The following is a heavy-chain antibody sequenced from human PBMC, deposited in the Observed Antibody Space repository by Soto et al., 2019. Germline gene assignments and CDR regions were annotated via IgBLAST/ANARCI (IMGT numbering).Heavy chain of an antibody. D-gene: IGHD3-10*01. V-gene: IGHV3-7*01. Sequence: LRLSCAASGFTLSSYWMAWVRQTPGKGLEFVANIREDGKEINYVDSVKGRFTISRDNAKNSLFLQMNSLRDDDTAVYYCGTDQWGGAFDIGGQGTMVTVSS. CDR3: GTDQWGGAFDI. CDR1: GFTLSSYW. J-gene: IGHJ3*02. CDR2: IREDGKEI.